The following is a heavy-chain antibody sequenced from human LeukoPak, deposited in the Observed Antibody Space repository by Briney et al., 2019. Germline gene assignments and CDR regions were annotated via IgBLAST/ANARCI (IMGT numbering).Heavy chain of an antibody. J-gene: IGHJ4*02. CDR3: ARHSSSWLFDY. D-gene: IGHD6-13*01. CDR1: GYTFTSYD. Sequence: ASVKVSCKASGYTFTSYDLSWVRQAPGQGLEWMGWISTNNGNTDYAQKFQGRVTMTTDTSTRTAYMELRSLRSDDTAVYYCARHSSSWLFDYWGQGTLVTVSS. V-gene: IGHV1-18*01. CDR2: ISTNNGNT.